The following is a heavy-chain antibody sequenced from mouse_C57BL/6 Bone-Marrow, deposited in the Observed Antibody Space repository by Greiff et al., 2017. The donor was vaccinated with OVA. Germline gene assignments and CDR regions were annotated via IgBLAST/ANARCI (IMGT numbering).Heavy chain of an antibody. D-gene: IGHD3-1*01. J-gene: IGHJ3*01. V-gene: IGHV1-81*01. Sequence: QVQLQQSGAELARPGASVKLSCKASGYTFTSYGISWVKQRTGQGLEWIGEIYPRSGNTYYNEKLKGKATLTADKSSSTAYMELRSLTSEDSAVYFCARSGGAYWGQGTLVTVSA. CDR1: GYTFTSYG. CDR2: IYPRSGNT. CDR3: ARSGGAY.